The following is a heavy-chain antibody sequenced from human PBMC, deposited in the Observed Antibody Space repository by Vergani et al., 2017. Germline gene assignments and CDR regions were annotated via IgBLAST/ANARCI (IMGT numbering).Heavy chain of an antibody. V-gene: IGHV1-2*04. CDR3: ARVRWDDYYYGMDV. J-gene: IGHJ6*02. CDR2: INPNSGGT. CDR1: GYTFTGYY. D-gene: IGHD1-26*01. Sequence: QVQLVQSGAEVKKPGASVKVSCKASGYTFTGYYMHWVRQAPGQGLEWMGWINPNSGGTNYAQTFQGWVTMTRDTSISTAYMELSRLRSDDTAVYYCARVRWDDYYYGMDVWGQGTTVTVSS.